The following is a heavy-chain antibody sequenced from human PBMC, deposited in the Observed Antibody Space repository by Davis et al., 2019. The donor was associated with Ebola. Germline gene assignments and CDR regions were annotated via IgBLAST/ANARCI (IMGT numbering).Heavy chain of an antibody. J-gene: IGHJ4*02. CDR1: GFTFSSYG. D-gene: IGHD2/OR15-2a*01. CDR2: ISNDGRDQ. Sequence: GESLKISCAASGFTFSSYGMHWTRRTPGKGLEWVAAISNDGRDQYYTDSVRGRFTVSRDNTKNSLFLQMNSLTSDDTAVYNCARGGTTSLDYWGQGTLVTVSS. CDR3: ARGGTTSLDY. V-gene: IGHV3-30*03.